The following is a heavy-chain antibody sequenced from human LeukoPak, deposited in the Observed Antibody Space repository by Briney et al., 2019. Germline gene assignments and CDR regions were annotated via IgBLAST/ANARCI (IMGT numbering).Heavy chain of an antibody. Sequence: GASVKVSCKASGYTFTSYDINWVRQATGQGLEWMGWMNPNSGNTGYAQKFQGRVTMTRNTSISTAYMELSSLRSEDTAVYYCARGSLYYDILTGYNLRSRWFDPWGQGTLVTVSS. V-gene: IGHV1-8*01. J-gene: IGHJ5*02. D-gene: IGHD3-9*01. CDR1: GYTFTSYD. CDR2: MNPNSGNT. CDR3: ARGSLYYDILTGYNLRSRWFDP.